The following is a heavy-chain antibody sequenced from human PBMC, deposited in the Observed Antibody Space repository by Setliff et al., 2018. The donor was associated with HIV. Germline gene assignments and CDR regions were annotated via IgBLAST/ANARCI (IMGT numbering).Heavy chain of an antibody. V-gene: IGHV3-23*01. J-gene: IGHJ3*01. CDR3: AKPTSGFYPRPYDL. D-gene: IGHD3-16*01. CDR2: VSPDGDIT. Sequence: PGGSLRLSCVGTGFAFSTFDMNWVRQTPGKGLEWVAAVSPDGDITYYPDSLRGRFTVSRDNSKNMLFLQMNNLGAEDSAIYYCAKPTSGFYPRPYDLRGHGTKVTVSS. CDR1: GFAFSTFD.